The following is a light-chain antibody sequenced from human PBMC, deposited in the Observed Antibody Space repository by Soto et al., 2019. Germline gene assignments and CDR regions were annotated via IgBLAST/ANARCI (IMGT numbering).Light chain of an antibody. CDR1: QDISSW. Sequence: DIQMTQSPSSVSASVGDRVTITCRASQDISSWLAWYQQNPGKAPKLLIYAASSLQGGVPSRFSGSGSGTDFTLTISSLQPEDFATYYCQQADSFPWTFGQGTKVE. CDR3: QQADSFPWT. J-gene: IGKJ1*01. CDR2: AAS. V-gene: IGKV1-12*01.